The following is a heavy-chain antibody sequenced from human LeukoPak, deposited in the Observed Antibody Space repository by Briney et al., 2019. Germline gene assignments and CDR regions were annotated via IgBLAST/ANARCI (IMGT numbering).Heavy chain of an antibody. J-gene: IGHJ4*02. CDR1: GYSFTSYW. Sequence: GESLKISCKGSGYSFTSYWSGWVRQMPGKGLEWMGFIYPGDSDTRYSPSLQGQVTISAEKSISTAYLQWSSLKASDTALYYCASRKKGMATAGFDYWGQGTLVTVSS. D-gene: IGHD5-24*01. CDR3: ASRKKGMATAGFDY. V-gene: IGHV5-51*01. CDR2: IYPGDSDT.